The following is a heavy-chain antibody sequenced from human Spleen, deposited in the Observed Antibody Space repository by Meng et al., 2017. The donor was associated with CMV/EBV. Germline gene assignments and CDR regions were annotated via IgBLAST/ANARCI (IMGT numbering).Heavy chain of an antibody. D-gene: IGHD2-2*01. CDR2: INPNSGGT. J-gene: IGHJ5*02. CDR1: GYTFTGYY. Sequence: ASVKVSCKASGYTFTGYYMHWVRQAPGQGLEWMGWINPNSGGTNYAQNFQGRVTMTRDTSISTAYMELSRLRSDDTAVYYCARGDIVVLPTTTPWFDPWGQGVLVTVSS. V-gene: IGHV1-2*02. CDR3: ARGDIVVLPTTTPWFDP.